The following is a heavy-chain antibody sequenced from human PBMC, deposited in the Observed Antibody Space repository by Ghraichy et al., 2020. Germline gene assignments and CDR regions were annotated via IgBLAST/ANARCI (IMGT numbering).Heavy chain of an antibody. Sequence: SQTLSLTCAVYGGSFSGYYWSWIRQPPGKGLEWIGEINHSGSTNYNPSLKSRVTISVDTSKNHFSLKLSSVTAADTAVYYCQLIYYGMDVWGQGTTVTVSS. CDR3: QLIYYGMDV. J-gene: IGHJ6*02. CDR2: INHSGST. V-gene: IGHV4-34*01. D-gene: IGHD3-16*01. CDR1: GGSFSGYY.